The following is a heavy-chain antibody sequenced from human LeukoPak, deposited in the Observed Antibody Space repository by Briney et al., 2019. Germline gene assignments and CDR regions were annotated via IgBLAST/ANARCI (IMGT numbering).Heavy chain of an antibody. J-gene: IGHJ4*02. V-gene: IGHV4-4*07. Sequence: PSETLSLTCTVSGGSISSYYWSWIRHPAGKGLEWIVRIYTSGSTNYNPSLKSRVTMSVDTSKNQFSLKLSSVAAADTAVYYCARDLVGYCSSTSCYGDRGFDYWGQGTLVTVSS. D-gene: IGHD2-2*01. CDR1: GGSISSYY. CDR3: ARDLVGYCSSTSCYGDRGFDY. CDR2: IYTSGST.